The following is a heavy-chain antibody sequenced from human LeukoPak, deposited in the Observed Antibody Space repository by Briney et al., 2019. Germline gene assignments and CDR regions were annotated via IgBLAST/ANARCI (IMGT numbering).Heavy chain of an antibody. V-gene: IGHV3-23*01. Sequence: PGGSLRLSCAASGFTFSSYAMSWVRQAPGKGLEWVSAISGSGGSTYYADSVKGRFTISRDNSKNTLYLQMNSLRAEDTAVYYCAREYCSGGNCYYPLDYWGQGTLVTVSS. CDR3: AREYCSGGNCYYPLDY. D-gene: IGHD2-15*01. CDR2: ISGSGGST. J-gene: IGHJ4*02. CDR1: GFTFSSYA.